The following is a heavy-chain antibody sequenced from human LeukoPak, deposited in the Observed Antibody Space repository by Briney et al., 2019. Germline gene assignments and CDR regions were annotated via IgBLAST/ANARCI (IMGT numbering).Heavy chain of an antibody. CDR2: ISAYNGNT. Sequence: GASVKVSCKASGYTFTSYGISWVRQAPGQGLEWMGWISAYNGNTNYAQKLQGRVTMTTDTSTSTAYMELRSLRSEDTAVYYCARSYYYGSGSYSLYYFDYWGQGTLVTVSS. V-gene: IGHV1-18*01. J-gene: IGHJ4*02. CDR1: GYTFTSYG. D-gene: IGHD3-10*01. CDR3: ARSYYYGSGSYSLYYFDY.